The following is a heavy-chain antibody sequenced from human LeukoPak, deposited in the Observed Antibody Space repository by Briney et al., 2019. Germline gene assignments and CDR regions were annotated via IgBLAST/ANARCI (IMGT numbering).Heavy chain of an antibody. CDR2: IIPIFGTA. J-gene: IGHJ4*02. Sequence: GASVKVSCKASGGTFSSFAISWVRQAPGQGLERMGGIIPIFGTANYAPNFQGRVMIIADVSTSTAYMELSSLRSEDTAVYYCARDRGTAAAGPDFDYWGQGTLVTVSS. D-gene: IGHD6-13*01. CDR3: ARDRGTAAAGPDFDY. CDR1: GGTFSSFA. V-gene: IGHV1-69*01.